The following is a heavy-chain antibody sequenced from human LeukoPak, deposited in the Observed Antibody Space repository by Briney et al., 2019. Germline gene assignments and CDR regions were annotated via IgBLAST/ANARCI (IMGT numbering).Heavy chain of an antibody. CDR1: GGSISSHY. CDR2: IYTSVTT. V-gene: IGHV4-4*07. D-gene: IGHD3-10*01. Sequence: PSETLSLTCNVSGGSISSHYWSWIRQPAGKGLEWIGRIYTSVTTNYNPSLKSRVTMSIDASKNQFPLRLSSVTAADTAVYYCARGRRGLLWFGSFDYWGQGTLVTVSS. J-gene: IGHJ4*02. CDR3: ARGRRGLLWFGSFDY.